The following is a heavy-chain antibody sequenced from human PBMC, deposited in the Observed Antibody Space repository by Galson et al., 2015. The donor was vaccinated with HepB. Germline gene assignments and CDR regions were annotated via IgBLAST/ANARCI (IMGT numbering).Heavy chain of an antibody. V-gene: IGHV3-11*06. CDR2: ISSSSSYT. J-gene: IGHJ3*02. CDR1: GFTFSDYY. D-gene: IGHD6-19*01. CDR3: ARDHLPGYSSGWSADAFDI. Sequence: SLRLSCAASGFTFSDYYTSWIRQAPGKGLEWVSYISSSSSYTNYADSVKGRFTISRDNAKNSLYLQMNSLRAEDTAVYYCARDHLPGYSSGWSADAFDIWGQGTMVTVSS.